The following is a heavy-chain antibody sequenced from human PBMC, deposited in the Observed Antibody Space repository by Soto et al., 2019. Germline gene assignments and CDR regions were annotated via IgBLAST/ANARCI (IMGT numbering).Heavy chain of an antibody. J-gene: IGHJ6*02. V-gene: IGHV3-33*01. Sequence: GGSLRLSCAASGFTFSSYGMHWVRQAPGKGLEWVAVIWYDGSNKYYADSVKGRFTISRDNSKNTLYLQMNSLRAEDTAVYYCARDPTRYYDFWSGYPRGDGMDVWGQGTTGTVSS. CDR2: IWYDGSNK. CDR1: GFTFSSYG. CDR3: ARDPTRYYDFWSGYPRGDGMDV. D-gene: IGHD3-3*01.